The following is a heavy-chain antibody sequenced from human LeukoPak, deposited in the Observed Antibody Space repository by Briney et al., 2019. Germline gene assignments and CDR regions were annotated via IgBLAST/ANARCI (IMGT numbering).Heavy chain of an antibody. CDR3: AKDGPILNGDYLEYFQH. J-gene: IGHJ1*01. D-gene: IGHD4-17*01. Sequence: GGSLRLSCAASGFTFSTYAMSWVRQAPGKGLEWVSAISGSGGSAYYADSVKGRFTISRDNSKNTLYLQMNSLRAEDTAVYYCAKDGPILNGDYLEYFQHWGQGTLVTVSS. V-gene: IGHV3-23*01. CDR2: ISGSGGSA. CDR1: GFTFSTYA.